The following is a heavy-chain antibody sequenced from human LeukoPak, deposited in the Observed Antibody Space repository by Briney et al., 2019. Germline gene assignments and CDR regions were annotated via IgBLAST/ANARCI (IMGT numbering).Heavy chain of an antibody. V-gene: IGHV3-7*03. Sequence: GGSLRLSCEGSAFIFSGHWMNWVRQTPGKGLEWVASIKEDGSERQYVDSVKGRFSISRDNTKGSLFLQLNSLRAEDTAVYYCARDPLRYFDWFDYWGQGTLVTVSS. CDR3: ARDPLRYFDWFDY. J-gene: IGHJ4*02. CDR2: IKEDGSER. CDR1: AFIFSGHW. D-gene: IGHD3-9*01.